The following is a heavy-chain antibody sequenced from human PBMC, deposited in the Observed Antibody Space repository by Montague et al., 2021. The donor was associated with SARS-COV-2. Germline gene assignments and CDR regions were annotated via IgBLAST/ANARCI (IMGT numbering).Heavy chain of an antibody. CDR3: TSGREGNYNVMDV. Sequence: CAISGDSVSSNRPTRNWVRHSPSRGFEWLGRTYYLSKWYNDYAVSVRGRVTINPDTSKNQFSLQLNSVTPENTAIYYCTSGREGNYNVMDVWGQGTTVTVSS. D-gene: IGHD1-1*01. V-gene: IGHV6-1*01. CDR1: GDSVSSNRPT. J-gene: IGHJ6*02. CDR2: TYYLSKWYN.